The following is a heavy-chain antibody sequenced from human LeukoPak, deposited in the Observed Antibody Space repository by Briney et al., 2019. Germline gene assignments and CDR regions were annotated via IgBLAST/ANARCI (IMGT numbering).Heavy chain of an antibody. V-gene: IGHV4-4*07. CDR3: AREGYCSGGSCYSVGEFDY. D-gene: IGHD2-15*01. J-gene: IGHJ4*02. CDR2: IYTSGST. Sequence: SETLSLTCTVSGGSISSYYWSWIRQPAGKGLEWIGRIYTSGSTNYNPSLKSRVTMSVDTSKNQFSLKLSSVTAADTAVYYCAREGYCSGGSCYSVGEFDYWGRGTLVTVSS. CDR1: GGSISSYY.